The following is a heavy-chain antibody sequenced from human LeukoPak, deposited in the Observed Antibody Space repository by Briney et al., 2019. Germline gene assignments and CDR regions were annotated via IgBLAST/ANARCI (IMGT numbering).Heavy chain of an antibody. V-gene: IGHV1-46*01. Sequence: GASVKVSCKASEYTFTSYSLHWLRQAPGQGLEWMGMIHPTAGSANYAQKFQGRVTMTRDMSTSTVYMELSSLRSDDTAVYYCARGHGSGSTIWFDPWGQGTLVTASS. CDR2: IHPTAGSA. D-gene: IGHD3-10*01. J-gene: IGHJ5*02. CDR1: EYTFTSYS. CDR3: ARGHGSGSTIWFDP.